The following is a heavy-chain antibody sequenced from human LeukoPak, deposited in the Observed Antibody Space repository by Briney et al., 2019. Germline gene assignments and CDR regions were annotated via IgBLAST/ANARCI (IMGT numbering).Heavy chain of an antibody. D-gene: IGHD1-1*01. CDR2: ISNSGENT. CDR1: GFTISFSA. V-gene: IGHV3-23*01. Sequence: PGGPLRLSRAASGFTISFSAMSWVRQAPGKGLEWVSAISNSGENTHYADSVKGRFTISRDNSKNTLYLQMNSLRAEDTAVYYCAKEYKFDPWGQGTLVTVSS. CDR3: AKEYKFDP. J-gene: IGHJ5*02.